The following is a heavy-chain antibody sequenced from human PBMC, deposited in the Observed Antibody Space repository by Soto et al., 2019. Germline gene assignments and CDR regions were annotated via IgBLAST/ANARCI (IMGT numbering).Heavy chain of an antibody. CDR3: TTDGGTVPQWFYFAY. D-gene: IGHD3-22*01. CDR2: IKSKTDGGTT. CDR1: GFTVSNTW. V-gene: IGHV3-15*01. J-gene: IGHJ4*02. Sequence: GGSLRLSCAASGFTVSNTWMSWVRQAPGKGLEWVGRIKSKTDGGTTDYAAPVKGRFAISRDDSKNTLYLQMNSLKTEDTAVYYCTTDGGTVPQWFYFAYWGRGTLVTVSS.